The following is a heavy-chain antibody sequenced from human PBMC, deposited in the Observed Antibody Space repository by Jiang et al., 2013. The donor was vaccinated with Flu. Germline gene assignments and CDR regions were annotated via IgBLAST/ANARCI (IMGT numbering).Heavy chain of an antibody. CDR1: GFTFSSYG. CDR2: ISYDRSDI. V-gene: IGHV3-30*03. D-gene: IGHD3-16*01. J-gene: IGHJ4*02. Sequence: PGRSLRLSCAASGFTFSSYGMHWVRQAPGKGLEWVSFISYDRSDIYYADSVKGRFTISRDNFKSTLFLQMNSLRAEDTAVYFCVREYETYSFDYWGQGTLVTVSS. CDR3: VREYETYSFDY.